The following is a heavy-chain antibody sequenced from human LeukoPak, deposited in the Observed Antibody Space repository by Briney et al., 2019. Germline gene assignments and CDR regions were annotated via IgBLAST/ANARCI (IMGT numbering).Heavy chain of an antibody. V-gene: IGHV4-59*12. D-gene: IGHD4-17*01. CDR3: ARVAGTTVTGLGYWFDP. CDR2: IYYSGST. J-gene: IGHJ5*02. Sequence: ASETLSLTCTVSGGSISSYYWSWIRQPPGKGLEWIGYIYYSGSTNYNPSLKSRVTISVDTSKNQFSLKLSSVTAADTAVYYCARVAGTTVTGLGYWFDPWGQGTLVTVSS. CDR1: GGSISSYY.